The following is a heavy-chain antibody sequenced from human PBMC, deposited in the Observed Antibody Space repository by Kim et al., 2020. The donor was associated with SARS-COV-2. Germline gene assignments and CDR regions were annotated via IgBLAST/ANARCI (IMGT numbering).Heavy chain of an antibody. D-gene: IGHD6-13*01. V-gene: IGHV3-7*03. CDR3: ARGTIATAGTDY. Sequence: YSVDSVKVRFTISRDNAKNSLYLQMNSLRAEDTAVYYCARGTIATAGTDYWGQGTPVTVSS. J-gene: IGHJ4*02.